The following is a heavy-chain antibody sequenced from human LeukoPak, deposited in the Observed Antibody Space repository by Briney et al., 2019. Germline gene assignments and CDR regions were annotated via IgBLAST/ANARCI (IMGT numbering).Heavy chain of an antibody. CDR1: GFTFSSYS. J-gene: IGHJ4*02. CDR3: TRVETYYYDSSGPMDY. CDR2: ISSSSSYI. D-gene: IGHD3-22*01. Sequence: TGGSLRLSCAASGFTFSSYSMNWVRQAPGKGLEWVSSISSSSSYIYYADSVKGRFTISRDNAENSLYLQMNSLRAEDAAVYYCTRVETYYYDSSGPMDYWGQGTLVTVSS. V-gene: IGHV3-21*01.